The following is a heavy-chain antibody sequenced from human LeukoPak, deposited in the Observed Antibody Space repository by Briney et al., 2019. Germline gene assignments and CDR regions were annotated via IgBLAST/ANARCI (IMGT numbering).Heavy chain of an antibody. CDR3: AGGPAGYN. CDR1: GFTVSSNH. J-gene: IGHJ4*02. Sequence: GGSLRLSCAASGFTVSSNHMSWVRQAPGKGLEWVSVIYSGGSTDYADSAKGRFTISRDNLKNTLYLQMNSLRAEDTAAYYCAGGPAGYNWGQGTLVTFSS. V-gene: IGHV3-53*01. CDR2: IYSGGST. D-gene: IGHD1-1*01.